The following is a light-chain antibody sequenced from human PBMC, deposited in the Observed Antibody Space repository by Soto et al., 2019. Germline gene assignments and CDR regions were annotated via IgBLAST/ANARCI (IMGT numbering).Light chain of an antibody. J-gene: IGLJ1*01. CDR2: DVS. V-gene: IGLV2-14*03. CDR1: SSDVGSYNY. CDR3: SSYTSSSTLYV. Sequence: QSALTQPASVSGSPGQSITISCTGTSSDVGSYNYVSWYQHHPGKAPKLMIYDVSNRPSGVSNRFSGSKSDNTAPLTISGLQAEDEADYYCSSYTSSSTLYVFGTGTKVTVL.